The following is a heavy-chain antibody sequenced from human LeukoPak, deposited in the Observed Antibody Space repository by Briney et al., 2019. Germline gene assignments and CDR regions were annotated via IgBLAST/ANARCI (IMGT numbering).Heavy chain of an antibody. V-gene: IGHV3-48*02. CDR3: VRIRDSGSYYFYYGMDV. D-gene: IGHD1-26*01. J-gene: IGHJ6*02. Sequence: GGSLRLSCAVSGVTFSNYSMNWVRQAPGKGLEWVSYISRSSSTILYADSVKGRFTISRDKAKSSVYLQMNSLRDEDTAVYHCVRIRDSGSYYFYYGMDVWGQGTTVTVSS. CDR2: ISRSSSTI. CDR1: GVTFSNYS.